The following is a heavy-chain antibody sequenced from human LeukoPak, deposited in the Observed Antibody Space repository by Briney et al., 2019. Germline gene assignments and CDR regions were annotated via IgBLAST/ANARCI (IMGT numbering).Heavy chain of an antibody. CDR2: ISSSSSTI. CDR3: ARVMGGSHYGGLDY. J-gene: IGHJ4*02. V-gene: IGHV3-48*04. D-gene: IGHD1-26*01. CDR1: GFTFSSYS. Sequence: GGSLRLSCAASGFTFSSYSMNWVRQAPGKGLEWVSYISSSSSTIYYADSVKGRFTISRDNAKNSLYLQMNSLRAEDTAVYYCARVMGGSHYGGLDYWGQGTLVTVSS.